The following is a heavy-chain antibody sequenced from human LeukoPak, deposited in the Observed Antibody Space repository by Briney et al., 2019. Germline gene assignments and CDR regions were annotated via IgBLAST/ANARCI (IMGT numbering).Heavy chain of an antibody. CDR2: IYYSGST. CDR1: GGSISSYY. J-gene: IGHJ4*02. Sequence: SETLSLTCTVPGGSISSYYWGWIRKPPGKGLEWIGGIYYSGSTYYNPSLKSRVTISVDTSKNQFSLKLSSVTAADTAVYYCARHSLERAYYDILTGYRIDYWGQGTLVTVSS. CDR3: ARHSLERAYYDILTGYRIDY. V-gene: IGHV4-39*01. D-gene: IGHD3-9*01.